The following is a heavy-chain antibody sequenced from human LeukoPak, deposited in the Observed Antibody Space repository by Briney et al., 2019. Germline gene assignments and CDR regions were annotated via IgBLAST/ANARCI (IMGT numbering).Heavy chain of an antibody. V-gene: IGHV4-34*01. D-gene: IGHD3-10*01. Sequence: SETLSLTCGVYGGSFSGDYWSWVRQPPGKGLEWIGEINHSGSASYNPSLKSRVTISVDTSKNQFSLKLSSVTAADTAVYYCARHRRYYYGSGSYYWFDPWGQGTLVTVSS. J-gene: IGHJ5*02. CDR3: ARHRRYYYGSGSYYWFDP. CDR2: INHSGSA. CDR1: GGSFSGDY.